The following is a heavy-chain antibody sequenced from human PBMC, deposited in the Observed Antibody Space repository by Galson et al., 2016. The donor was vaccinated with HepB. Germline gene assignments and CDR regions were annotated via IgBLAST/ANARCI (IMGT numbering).Heavy chain of an antibody. CDR3: AVARFLEWFTFDH. J-gene: IGHJ4*02. CDR1: GLTFSCYA. Sequence: SLRLSCAASGLTFSCYAMSWVRQTPGKGLEWVSAISGNGGSIYNADSVKGRFTISRDNSKNTLYLQMNSLGAEDTAVYYCAVARFLEWFTFDHWGQGTLVTVSS. D-gene: IGHD3-3*01. CDR2: ISGNGGSI. V-gene: IGHV3-23*01.